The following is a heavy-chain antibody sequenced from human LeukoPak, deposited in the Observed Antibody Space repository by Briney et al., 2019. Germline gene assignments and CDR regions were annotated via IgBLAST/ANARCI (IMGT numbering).Heavy chain of an antibody. CDR1: GYTFTSYA. CDR2: ISAYSGNT. J-gene: IGHJ4*02. Sequence: ASVKVSCKASGYTFTSYAISWVRQAPGQGLEWVGWISAYSGNTNYAQNLQDRVTTTTDTSTSTAYMELRSLRSDDTAVYYCARDLEHGAGSYGDYWGQGTLVTVSS. CDR3: ARDLEHGAGSYGDY. V-gene: IGHV1-18*01. D-gene: IGHD3-10*01.